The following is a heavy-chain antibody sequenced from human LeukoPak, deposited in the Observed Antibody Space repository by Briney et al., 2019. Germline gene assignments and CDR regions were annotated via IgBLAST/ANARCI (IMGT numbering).Heavy chain of an antibody. D-gene: IGHD2-15*01. Sequence: ASVKVSCKAFGYTFSGYYMHWVRQAPGQGLEWMGWINPNSGGTDYAQKFQGRVTMTRDTSISTAYVELSSLRSDDAAVYFCARSNSRYCRGGSCFSFDYWGQGTLVTVSS. CDR3: ARSNSRYCRGGSCFSFDY. CDR1: GYTFSGYY. J-gene: IGHJ4*02. CDR2: INPNSGGT. V-gene: IGHV1-2*02.